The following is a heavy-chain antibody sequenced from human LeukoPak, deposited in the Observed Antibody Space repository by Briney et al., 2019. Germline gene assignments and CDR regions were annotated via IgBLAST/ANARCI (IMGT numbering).Heavy chain of an antibody. CDR2: IIPILGIA. CDR1: GGTFSSYA. D-gene: IGHD1-1*01. CDR3: ARVGRGSRQLEDAFDI. Sequence: GASVKVSCKASGGTFSSYAISWVRQAPGQGLEWMGRIIPILGIANYAQKFQGRVTITADKSTSTAYMELSSLRSEDTAVYYCARVGRGSRQLEDAFDIWGQGTMVTVSS. V-gene: IGHV1-69*04. J-gene: IGHJ3*02.